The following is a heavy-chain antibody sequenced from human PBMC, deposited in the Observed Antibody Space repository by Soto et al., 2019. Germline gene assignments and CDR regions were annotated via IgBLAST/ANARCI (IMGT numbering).Heavy chain of an antibody. Sequence: QVQLQQWGAGLLKPSETLSLTCAVYGGSFSGYYWSWIRQPPGKGLEWIGEINHSGSTNYNPSLKSPVTISVDTSKNQFSLKLSSVTAADTAVYYCARSGGATVTSRRNWFDPWGQGTLVTVSS. CDR2: INHSGST. V-gene: IGHV4-34*01. D-gene: IGHD4-17*01. CDR3: ARSGGATVTSRRNWFDP. CDR1: GGSFSGYY. J-gene: IGHJ5*02.